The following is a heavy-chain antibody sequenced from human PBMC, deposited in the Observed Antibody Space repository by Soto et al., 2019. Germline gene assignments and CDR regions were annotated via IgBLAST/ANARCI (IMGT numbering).Heavy chain of an antibody. D-gene: IGHD2-15*01. CDR1: GFTFSSYA. Sequence: QVQLVESGGGVVQPGRSLRLSCAASGFTFSSYAMHWVRQAPGKGLEWVAVISYDGSNKYYADSVKGRFTISRDNSKNTLYLQMNRLRAEETAVYYCAREDCSGGGCSSWAYYYYGMDVWGQGTTVTVSS. J-gene: IGHJ6*02. V-gene: IGHV3-30-3*01. CDR2: ISYDGSNK. CDR3: AREDCSGGGCSSWAYYYYGMDV.